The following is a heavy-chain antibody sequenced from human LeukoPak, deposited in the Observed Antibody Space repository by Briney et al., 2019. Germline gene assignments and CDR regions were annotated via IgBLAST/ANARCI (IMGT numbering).Heavy chain of an antibody. CDR3: ARSDILTGYHPPLSAGYPRYAMDV. CDR2: ISGYNGDT. J-gene: IGHJ6*02. D-gene: IGHD3-9*01. Sequence: ASVKVSCKASGYTFGNYAINWVRQAPGQGLEWMGWISGYNGDTNYVQRLQGRVTMSTDTSTSTAYMQLRSLTSDDTAVYYCARSDILTGYHPPLSAGYPRYAMDVWGQGTTVIVSS. CDR1: GYTFGNYA. V-gene: IGHV1-18*01.